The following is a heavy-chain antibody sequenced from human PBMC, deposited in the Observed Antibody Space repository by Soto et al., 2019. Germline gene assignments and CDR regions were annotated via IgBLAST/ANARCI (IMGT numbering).Heavy chain of an antibody. V-gene: IGHV3-48*02. CDR2: ISSSSSTI. Sequence: GGSLRLSCAASGFTFSFYSMTWVRQAPGKGLEWVSYISSSSSTIYYADSVKGRFTISRDNAKNSLYLQMNSLRDEDTAVYYCARDSYSNYVRSFDYWGQGNLVTVSS. CDR1: GFTFSFYS. CDR3: ARDSYSNYVRSFDY. J-gene: IGHJ4*02. D-gene: IGHD4-4*01.